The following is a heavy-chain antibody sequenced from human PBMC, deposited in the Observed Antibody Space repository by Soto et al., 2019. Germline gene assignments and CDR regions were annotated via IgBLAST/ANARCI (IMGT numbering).Heavy chain of an antibody. J-gene: IGHJ6*02. CDR1: GYTFTSYY. Sequence: ASVKVSCKASGYTFTSYYMHWVRQAPGQGLEWMGIINPSGGSTSYAQKFQGRVTMTRDTSTSTVYMELSSLRSEDTAVYYCARRYFDWLSSPYGMDVWGQGTTVTVSS. CDR2: INPSGGST. CDR3: ARRYFDWLSSPYGMDV. V-gene: IGHV1-46*01. D-gene: IGHD3-9*01.